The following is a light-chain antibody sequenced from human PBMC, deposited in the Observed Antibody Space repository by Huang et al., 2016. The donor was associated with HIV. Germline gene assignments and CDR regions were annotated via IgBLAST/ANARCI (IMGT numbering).Light chain of an antibody. V-gene: IGKV1-33*01. Sequence: DIQMTQSPSSLSASVGDRVTITCQASQDIGKYLNWYQQKPGQAPKRLIFGASNLEKGVPARFSGSGSGTHCSFTINTLQPEDIATYYCQHYDSLPPWTFGQGTRLEI. CDR3: QHYDSLPPWT. CDR1: QDIGKY. J-gene: IGKJ1*01. CDR2: GAS.